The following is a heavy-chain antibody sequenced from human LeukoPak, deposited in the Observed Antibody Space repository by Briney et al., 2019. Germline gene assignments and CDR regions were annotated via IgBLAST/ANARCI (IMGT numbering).Heavy chain of an antibody. J-gene: IGHJ6*03. V-gene: IGHV3-21*01. D-gene: IGHD3-3*01. CDR1: GFTFSSYS. CDR3: ARVGLYVFWSGLSTAHPYYYYYYYMDV. Sequence: GGSLRLSCAASGFTFSSYSMNWVRQAPGKGLEWVSSISSSSSYIYYADSVKGRFTISRDNAKNSLYLQMNSLRAEDTAVYYCARVGLYVFWSGLSTAHPYYYYYYYMDVWGKGTTVTVSS. CDR2: ISSSSSYI.